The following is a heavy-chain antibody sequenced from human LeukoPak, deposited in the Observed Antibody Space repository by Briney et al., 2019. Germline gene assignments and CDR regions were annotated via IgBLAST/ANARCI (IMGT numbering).Heavy chain of an antibody. D-gene: IGHD6-6*01. Sequence: GGSLRLSCAASGFAFSSYWMSWVRQAPGKGLEWVTNIKQDGNEKYYMDAVKGRFTISRDNAKNSLYLQMNSLRAEDTAVYYCARGGAAPDYWGQGTLVTVSS. CDR1: GFAFSSYW. CDR2: IKQDGNEK. J-gene: IGHJ4*02. CDR3: ARGGAAPDY. V-gene: IGHV3-7*01.